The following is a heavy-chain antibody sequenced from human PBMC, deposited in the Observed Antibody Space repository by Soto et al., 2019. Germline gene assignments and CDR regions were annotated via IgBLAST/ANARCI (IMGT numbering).Heavy chain of an antibody. V-gene: IGHV1-46*03. J-gene: IGHJ4*02. D-gene: IGHD6-13*01. CDR3: ARSAAAQPVGGLVDY. Sequence: ASVKVSCKASGYTFTSYYMHWVRQAPGQGLEWMGIINPSGGSTSYAQKFQGRVTMTRDTSTSTVYMELSSLRSEDTAVYYCARSAAAQPVGGLVDYWGQGTLVTVSS. CDR2: INPSGGST. CDR1: GYTFTSYY.